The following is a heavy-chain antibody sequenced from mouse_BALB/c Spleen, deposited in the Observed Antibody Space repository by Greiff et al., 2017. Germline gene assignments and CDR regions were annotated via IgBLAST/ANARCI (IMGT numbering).Heavy chain of an antibody. D-gene: IGHD2-14*01. CDR2: IWGGGST. V-gene: IGHV2-6-4*01. J-gene: IGHJ4*01. CDR1: GFSLSRYS. CDR3: ARGRYDGRPYYYAMDY. Sequence: VKLQESGPGLVAPSQSLSITCTVSGFSLSRYSVHWVRQPPGKGLEWLGMIWGGGSTDYNSALKSRLSISKDNSKSQVFLKMNSLQTDDTAMYYCARGRYDGRPYYYAMDYWGQGTSVTVSS.